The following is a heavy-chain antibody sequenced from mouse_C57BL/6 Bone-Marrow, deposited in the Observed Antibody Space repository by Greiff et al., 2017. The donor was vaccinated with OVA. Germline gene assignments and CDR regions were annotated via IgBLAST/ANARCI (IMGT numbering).Heavy chain of an antibody. CDR1: GFTFSSYA. CDR3: TRDGPIDYGSSFDY. CDR2: ISSGGDYI. J-gene: IGHJ2*01. D-gene: IGHD1-1*01. V-gene: IGHV5-9-1*02. Sequence: EVKLMESGAGLVKPGGSLKLSCAASGFTFSSYAMSWVRQTPEKRLEWVAYISSGGDYIYYADTVKGRFTISRDNARNTLYLQMSSLKSEDTAMYYCTRDGPIDYGSSFDYWGQGTTLTVSS.